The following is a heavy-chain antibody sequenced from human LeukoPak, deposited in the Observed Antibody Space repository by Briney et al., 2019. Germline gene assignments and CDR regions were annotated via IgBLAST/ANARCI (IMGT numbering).Heavy chain of an antibody. V-gene: IGHV4-59*01. Sequence: SETLSLTCIVSGGSISSYFWSWIRQPPGKGLEWIGYISNSGSTNYNPSLKSRVTISVDTSKNQFSLKLSSVTAADTAVYYCARVSGAKNYFDYWGQGTLVTVSS. CDR1: GGSISSYF. D-gene: IGHD6-19*01. J-gene: IGHJ4*02. CDR2: ISNSGST. CDR3: ARVSGAKNYFDY.